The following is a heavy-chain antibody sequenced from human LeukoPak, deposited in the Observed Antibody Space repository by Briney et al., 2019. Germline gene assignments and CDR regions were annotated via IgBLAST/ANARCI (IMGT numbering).Heavy chain of an antibody. CDR3: ARVGSAYCGGDCYSWFY. J-gene: IGHJ4*02. Sequence: GASVNVSCKASGYTFTSYYMHWVRQAPGQGLEWMGIINPSGGSTSYAQKFQGRVTMTRDTSTSTVYMELSSLRSEDTAVYYCARVGSAYCGGDCYSWFYWGQGTLVTVSS. CDR2: INPSGGST. CDR1: GYTFTSYY. V-gene: IGHV1-46*01. D-gene: IGHD2-21*02.